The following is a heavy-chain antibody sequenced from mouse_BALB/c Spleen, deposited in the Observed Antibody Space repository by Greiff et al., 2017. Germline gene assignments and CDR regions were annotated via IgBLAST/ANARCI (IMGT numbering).Heavy chain of an antibody. D-gene: IGHD2-14*01. Sequence: VQLKESGAELVKPGASVKLSCTASGFNIKDTYMHWVKQRPEQGLEWIGRIDPANGNTKYDPKFQGKATITADTSSNTAYLQLSSLTSEDTAVYYCASGYAFDYWGQGTTLTVSS. V-gene: IGHV14-3*02. CDR2: IDPANGNT. CDR1: GFNIKDTY. CDR3: ASGYAFDY. J-gene: IGHJ2*01.